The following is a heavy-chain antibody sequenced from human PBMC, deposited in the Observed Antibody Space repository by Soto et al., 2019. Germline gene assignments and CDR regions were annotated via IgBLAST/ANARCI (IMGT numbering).Heavy chain of an antibody. D-gene: IGHD3-3*01. V-gene: IGHV4-31*03. CDR2: IYYSGST. Sequence: PLSLTCTVSGGSINSAGYYWSWIRQHPGKGLEWIGYIYYSGSTYYNPSLKSRVTISIDTSKNQFSLRLSSVTAADTAVYYCARAQTLFGVITVFDYWGQGTLVTVSS. CDR3: ARAQTLFGVITVFDY. J-gene: IGHJ4*02. CDR1: GGSINSAGYY.